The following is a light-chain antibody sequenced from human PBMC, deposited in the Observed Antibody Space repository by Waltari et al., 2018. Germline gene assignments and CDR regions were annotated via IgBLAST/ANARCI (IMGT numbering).Light chain of an antibody. Sequence: QSALTQPASVPGSPGQSIIISCTGTSSDVGSYNLVSWYQHHPGKAPNLMIYEVTKRPAAVSKRFSGSKSGNTASLTISGLQTEDDADYYCASYAGSSTLVFGGGTKVTVL. CDR3: ASYAGSSTLV. J-gene: IGLJ3*02. CDR2: EVT. V-gene: IGLV2-23*02. CDR1: SSDVGSYNL.